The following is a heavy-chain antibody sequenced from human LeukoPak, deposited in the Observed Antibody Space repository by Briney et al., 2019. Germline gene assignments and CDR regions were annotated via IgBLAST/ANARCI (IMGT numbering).Heavy chain of an antibody. Sequence: GGSLRLSCAASGFTFSSYAMHWVRQAPGKGLEWVAVISYDGSNKYYADSVKGRFTISRDNSKNTLYLQMNSLRAEDTAVYYCASSPGFYWGQGTLVTVSS. CDR1: GFTFSSYA. CDR2: ISYDGSNK. J-gene: IGHJ4*02. V-gene: IGHV3-30-3*01. CDR3: ASSPGFY.